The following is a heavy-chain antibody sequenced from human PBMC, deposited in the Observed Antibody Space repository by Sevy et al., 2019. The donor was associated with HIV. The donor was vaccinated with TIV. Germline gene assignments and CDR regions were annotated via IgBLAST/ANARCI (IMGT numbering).Heavy chain of an antibody. CDR3: ARSGGITIFGVAFDAFDI. CDR2: IYYSGST. Sequence: SETLSLTCTVSGGSVSSYYWSWIRQPPGKGLEWIGYIYYSGSTNYNPSLKSRVTISVDTSKNQFSLKLSSVTAAETAVYYCARSGGITIFGVAFDAFDIWGQGTMVTVSS. CDR1: GGSVSSYY. D-gene: IGHD3-3*01. V-gene: IGHV4-59*02. J-gene: IGHJ3*02.